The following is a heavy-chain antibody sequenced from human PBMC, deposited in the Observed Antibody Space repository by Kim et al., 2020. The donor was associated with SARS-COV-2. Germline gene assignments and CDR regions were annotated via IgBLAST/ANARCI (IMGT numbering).Heavy chain of an antibody. Sequence: GGSLRLSCAASGFTFSSYAMSWVRQAPGKGLEWVSAISGSGGSTYYADSVKGRFTISRDNSKNTLYLQMNSLRAEDTAVYYCAKDGYCSSTSCYPIDYCGQGTLVTGSS. D-gene: IGHD2-2*03. CDR2: ISGSGGST. V-gene: IGHV3-23*01. CDR1: GFTFSSYA. CDR3: AKDGYCSSTSCYPIDY. J-gene: IGHJ4*02.